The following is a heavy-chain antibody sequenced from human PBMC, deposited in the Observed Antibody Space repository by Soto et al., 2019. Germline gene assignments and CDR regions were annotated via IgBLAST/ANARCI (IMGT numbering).Heavy chain of an antibody. D-gene: IGHD2-15*01. CDR3: AKGLVAATFYWYFDL. CDR1: GFTFSSYA. J-gene: IGHJ2*01. CDR2: ISGSGGST. Sequence: EVQLLESGGGLVQPGGSLRLSCAASGFTFSSYAVSWVRQAPGKGLEWVSAISGSGGSTYYADSVKGRFTISRDNSKNTLYLQMNSLRAEDTAVYYCAKGLVAATFYWYFDLWGRGTLVTVSS. V-gene: IGHV3-23*01.